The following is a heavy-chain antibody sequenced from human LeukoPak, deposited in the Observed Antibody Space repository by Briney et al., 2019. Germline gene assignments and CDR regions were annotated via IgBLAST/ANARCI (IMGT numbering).Heavy chain of an antibody. V-gene: IGHV4-4*02. CDR1: GGSISSSNC. J-gene: IGHJ4*02. D-gene: IGHD4-23*01. CDR2: IYPSWST. CDR3: ARNAGNSDFDY. Sequence: SETLSLTCAVSGGSISSSNCWTWVRQPPGKGLEWIGEIYPSWSTNYNPSLKSRVTISVDKSENQFSLKLNSVTAADTAVYYCARNAGNSDFDYWGQGTLVTVSS.